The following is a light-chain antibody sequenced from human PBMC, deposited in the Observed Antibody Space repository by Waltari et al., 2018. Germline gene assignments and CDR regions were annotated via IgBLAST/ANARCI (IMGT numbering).Light chain of an antibody. J-gene: IGKJ5*01. V-gene: IGKV3-15*01. Sequence: EILTTQSPATLSVSPGERATLSCRASQSVGGNLAWYQQRPGRAPRLLIYGASARATGIPARFSGSGSGTEFTLTISSPQSEDFAVYYCQQYNNWPITFGQGTRLEIK. CDR2: GAS. CDR3: QQYNNWPIT. CDR1: QSVGGN.